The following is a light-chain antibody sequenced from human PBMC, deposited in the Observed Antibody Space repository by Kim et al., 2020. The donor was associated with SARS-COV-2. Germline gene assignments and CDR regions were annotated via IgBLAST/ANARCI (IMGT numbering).Light chain of an antibody. CDR3: QYWGTGIRV. V-gene: IGLV4-69*01. CDR2: LNSDGSH. Sequence: ASVKLTCTLSSGNSTYAIAWHQQQPQKGARYLMKLNSDGSHSKGDGIPDRFSGSSSGAERYLTISSLQSEDEAYYYWQYWGTGIRVFGGGTKLTVL. CDR1: SGNSTYA. J-gene: IGLJ3*02.